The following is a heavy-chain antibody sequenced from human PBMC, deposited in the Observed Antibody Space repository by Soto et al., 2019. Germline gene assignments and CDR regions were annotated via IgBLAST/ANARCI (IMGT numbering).Heavy chain of an antibody. V-gene: IGHV6-1*01. J-gene: IGHJ6*03. Sequence: SQTLSLTCAISGDSVSSNSAAWNWIRQSPSRSLEWLGRTYYRSRWYNEYAVSVKSRITINPDTSTNQFSLHLNSVAPEDTAVYYCAGTTSLQLYYMYVSGQRTTVTVSS. D-gene: IGHD1-7*01. CDR1: GDSVSSNSAA. CDR3: AGTTSLQLYYMYV. CDR2: TYYRSRWYN.